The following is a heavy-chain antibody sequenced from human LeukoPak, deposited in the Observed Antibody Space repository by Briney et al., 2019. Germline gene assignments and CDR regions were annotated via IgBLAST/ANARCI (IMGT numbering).Heavy chain of an antibody. D-gene: IGHD1-26*01. CDR3: ARDKIVGATNFDY. J-gene: IGHJ4*02. CDR2: IKQDGSEK. V-gene: IGHV3-7*01. CDR1: GFTFISYW. Sequence: GGPLRLSCAASGFTFISYWMSWVRQAPGKGLEWVANIKQDGSEKYYVDSVKGRFTISRDNAKNSLYLQMNSLRAEDTAVYYCARDKIVGATNFDYWGQGTLVTVSS.